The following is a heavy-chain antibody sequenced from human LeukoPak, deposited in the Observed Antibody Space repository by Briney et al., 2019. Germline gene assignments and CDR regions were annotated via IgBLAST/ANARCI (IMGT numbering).Heavy chain of an antibody. CDR2: LYADGET. J-gene: IGHJ4*02. V-gene: IGHV3-53*01. Sequence: PGGSLRLSCAASGFTFSSYWMSWVRQAPGKGLEWVSMLYADGETHYADSARGRFTISRDNSKNTVYLQMTSLRADDTAVYYCARWYCGSNCYYDYWGQGTLVTVSS. CDR1: GFTFSSYW. D-gene: IGHD1-26*01. CDR3: ARWYCGSNCYYDY.